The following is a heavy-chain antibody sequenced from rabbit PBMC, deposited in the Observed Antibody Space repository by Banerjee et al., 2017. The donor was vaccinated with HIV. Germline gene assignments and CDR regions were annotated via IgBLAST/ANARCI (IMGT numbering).Heavy chain of an antibody. D-gene: IGHD8-1*01. CDR3: ARDLGGSSDL. CDR1: GFDFSSNA. V-gene: IGHV1S45*01. Sequence: QEQLVESGGGLVKPGASLTLTCKASGFDFSSNAMCWVRQAPGKGLEWIACINSNTGNTVYASWAKGPFTISKTSSTTVTLQMTSLTAADTTTYFCARDLGGSSDLWGPGTLVTVS. J-gene: IGHJ4*01. CDR2: INSNTGNT.